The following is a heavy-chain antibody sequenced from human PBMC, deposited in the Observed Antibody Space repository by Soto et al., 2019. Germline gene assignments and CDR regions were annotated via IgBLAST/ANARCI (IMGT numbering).Heavy chain of an antibody. CDR1: GGSFSGYY. Sequence: QVQLQQWGAGLLKPSETLSLTCAVYGGSFSGYYWNWIRQPPGKGLEWIGEINYSGSTNYNPSLKSRVTISVDPSKNQFSLKLSSVTAADTAVYYCARGIIQLHLDYWGQGTLVTVSS. CDR2: INYSGST. CDR3: ARGIIQLHLDY. D-gene: IGHD5-18*01. V-gene: IGHV4-34*01. J-gene: IGHJ4*02.